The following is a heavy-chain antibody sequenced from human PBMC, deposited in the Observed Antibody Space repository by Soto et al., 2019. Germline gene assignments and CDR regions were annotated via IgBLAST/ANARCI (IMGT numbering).Heavy chain of an antibody. CDR3: AKARHITSWYGVEADC. CDR1: GFIFSDYA. D-gene: IGHD6-13*01. V-gene: IGHV3-30*09. CDR2: ISYGGDNK. J-gene: IGHJ4*02. Sequence: QVQLVESGGGVVQPGRSLRLSCAASGFIFSDYAMHWVRQAPGKGLEWVAVISYGGDNKYYADSVRGRFAIARDNLKNTLYLQMNSLNPEDTAVYHCAKARHITSWYGVEADCWGQGTLVTVSS.